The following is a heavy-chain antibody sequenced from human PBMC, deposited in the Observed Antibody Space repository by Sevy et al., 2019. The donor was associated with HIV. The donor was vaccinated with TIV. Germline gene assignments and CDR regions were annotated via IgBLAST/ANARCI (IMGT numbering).Heavy chain of an antibody. CDR3: ARDLFSGGHGVYGY. CDR2: INAISSNI. D-gene: IGHD2-15*01. J-gene: IGHJ4*02. V-gene: IGHV3-21*01. Sequence: GGSLRLSCAASGFTFSSYAMNWVRQAPGKGLEWVSSINAISSNIYYADSVKGRFTISRDNSENSLYLQMNSVRAEDTAVYYCARDLFSGGHGVYGYWGQGTLVTVSS. CDR1: GFTFSSYA.